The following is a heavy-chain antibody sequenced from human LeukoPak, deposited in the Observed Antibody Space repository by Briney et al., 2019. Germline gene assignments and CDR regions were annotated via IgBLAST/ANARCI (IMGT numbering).Heavy chain of an antibody. V-gene: IGHV3-48*01. J-gene: IGHJ4*02. CDR3: ARGGYSPDY. Sequence: GGSLRLSCVASGFTFNTYSMNWVRQTPGRGLEWVSYISTTSATIYYADSVKGRFTISRDNVMNSLYLQMNSLRAEDTALYYCARGGYSPDYWGQGTLVTVSS. CDR1: GFTFNTYS. D-gene: IGHD3-22*01. CDR2: ISTTSATI.